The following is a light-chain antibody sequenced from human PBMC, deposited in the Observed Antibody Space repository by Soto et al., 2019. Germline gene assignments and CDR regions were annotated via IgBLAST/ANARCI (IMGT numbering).Light chain of an antibody. Sequence: SVLTQPASVSGSPGQSITISCTGTSSDVGGHDYVSWYQQHPGKAPKLMIYEVNNRPSGVSSRFSGSKSGNTASLTISGLQAEDEADYYCSSYTSSTTYVFGTGTKVTVL. CDR2: EVN. CDR1: SSDVGGHDY. J-gene: IGLJ1*01. CDR3: SSYTSSTTYV. V-gene: IGLV2-14*01.